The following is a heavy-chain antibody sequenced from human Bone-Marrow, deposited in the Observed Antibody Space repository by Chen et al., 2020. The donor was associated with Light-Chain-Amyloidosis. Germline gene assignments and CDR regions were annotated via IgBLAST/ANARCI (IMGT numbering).Heavy chain of an antibody. CDR1: GFAFSSYA. V-gene: IGHV3-23*04. D-gene: IGHD3-9*01. CDR2: ISGGGGSR. J-gene: IGHJ3*02. Sequence: EVQLVESGGGLLQRGGSLRLSCAASGFAFSSYAMSWVRQAPGKGLEWVSTISGGGGSRYYGDSVRGRLTSSRDNSKNALFLQRNSRRAEDTAVYYCAKDISYDDILPGYPADAFDIWGQGTMVTVSS. CDR3: AKDISYDDILPGYPADAFDI.